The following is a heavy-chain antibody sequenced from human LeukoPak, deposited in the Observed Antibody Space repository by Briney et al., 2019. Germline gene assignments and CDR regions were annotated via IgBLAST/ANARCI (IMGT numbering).Heavy chain of an antibody. V-gene: IGHV4-38-2*02. Sequence: SETLSLTCTVSGYSISTNYHWGWIRQPLGKGLEWIGSISHSGTTYDNPSLRSRVTISADTSKNQFSLRLSSVTAADTAVYYCARAFTTYYYDSFGYWGQGTLVTVSS. D-gene: IGHD3-22*01. CDR1: GYSISTNYH. CDR2: ISHSGTT. J-gene: IGHJ4*02. CDR3: ARAFTTYYYDSFGY.